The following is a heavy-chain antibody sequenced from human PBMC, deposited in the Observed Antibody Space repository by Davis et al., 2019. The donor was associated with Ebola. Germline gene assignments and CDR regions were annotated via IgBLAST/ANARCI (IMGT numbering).Heavy chain of an antibody. CDR1: GGSISSYY. D-gene: IGHD2-21*02. CDR2: IYHSGST. Sequence: SETLSLTCTVSGGSISSYYWSWIRQPPGKGLEWIGYIYHSGSTYYNPSLKSRVTISVDRSKNQFSLKLSSVTAADTAVYYCARGSDPVVTAIPGWFDPWGQGTLVTVSS. V-gene: IGHV4-59*12. J-gene: IGHJ5*02. CDR3: ARGSDPVVTAIPGWFDP.